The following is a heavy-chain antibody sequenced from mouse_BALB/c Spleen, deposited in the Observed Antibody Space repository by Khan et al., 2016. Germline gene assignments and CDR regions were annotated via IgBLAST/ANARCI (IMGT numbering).Heavy chain of an antibody. CDR2: ISYDGSN. CDR3: ARLLRVYAMDY. D-gene: IGHD1-1*01. V-gene: IGHV3-6*02. CDR1: GYSITSGYY. J-gene: IGHJ4*01. Sequence: EVQLQESGPGLVKPSQSLSLTCSVTGYSITSGYYWNWIRQFPGNNLEWMGYISYDGSNNYNPSLKNRISIARETSKNQFFLKLNSVTTEDTATYYCARLLRVYAMDYWGQGTSVTVSS.